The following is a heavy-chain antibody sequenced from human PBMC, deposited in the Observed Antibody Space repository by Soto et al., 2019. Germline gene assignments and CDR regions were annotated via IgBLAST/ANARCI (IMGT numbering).Heavy chain of an antibody. CDR3: ARKGYDGGWFDP. Sequence: PSETLSLTCTVPGASISDQFWSWIRQPAGKGLEYIGRIYPTGSNIYNPSLKSRVTMSVDTSKNQFSLKLSSVTAADTAVYYCARKGYDGGWFDPWGKGALVTVSS. D-gene: IGHD5-12*01. J-gene: IGHJ5*02. CDR2: IYPTGSN. CDR1: GASISDQF. V-gene: IGHV4-4*07.